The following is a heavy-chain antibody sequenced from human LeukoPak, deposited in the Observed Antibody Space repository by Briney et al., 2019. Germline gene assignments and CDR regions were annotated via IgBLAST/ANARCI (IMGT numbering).Heavy chain of an antibody. V-gene: IGHV3-48*03. Sequence: GGSLRLSCAASGFTFSSYEMNWVRQAPGKGLEWGSYISSSGSTIYYADSVKGRFTISRDNAKNSLYLQMNSLRAEDTAVYYCARDHGGNHGPPGFDPWGQGTLVTVSS. D-gene: IGHD1-14*01. CDR2: ISSSGSTI. J-gene: IGHJ5*02. CDR3: ARDHGGNHGPPGFDP. CDR1: GFTFSSYE.